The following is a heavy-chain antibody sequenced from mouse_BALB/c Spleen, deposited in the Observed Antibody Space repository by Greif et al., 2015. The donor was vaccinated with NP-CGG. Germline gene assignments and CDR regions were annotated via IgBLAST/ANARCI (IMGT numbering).Heavy chain of an antibody. CDR1: GFTFTDYY. CDR2: IRNKANGYTT. V-gene: IGHV7-3*02. J-gene: IGHJ4*01. Sequence: EVKLVESGGGLVQPGGSLRLSCATSGFTFTDYYMSWVRQPPGKALEWLGFIRNKANGYTTEYSASVKGRFTISRDNSQSILYLQMNTLRAEDSATYYCARDKGPYAMDYWGQGTSVTVSS. CDR3: ARDKGPYAMDY. D-gene: IGHD3-3*01.